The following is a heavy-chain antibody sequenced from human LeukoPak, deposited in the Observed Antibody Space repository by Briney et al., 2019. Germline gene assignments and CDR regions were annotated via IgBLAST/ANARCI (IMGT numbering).Heavy chain of an antibody. Sequence: PSETLSLTCTVSGGSISTNTYYWAWIRQPPGKGLECIGGIYFSGTTYYNPSLKSRVTISVDTSKNQFSLKLSSVTAADTAVYYCARRKAYYYGSGNERFDPWGQGTLVTVSS. CDR3: ARRKAYYYGSGNERFDP. V-gene: IGHV4-39*01. D-gene: IGHD3-10*01. J-gene: IGHJ5*02. CDR2: IYFSGTT. CDR1: GGSISTNTYY.